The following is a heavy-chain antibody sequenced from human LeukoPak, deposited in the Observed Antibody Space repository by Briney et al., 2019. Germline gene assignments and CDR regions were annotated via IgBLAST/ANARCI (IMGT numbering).Heavy chain of an antibody. Sequence: ASVKVSCKASGYTFTSYDINWVRQATGQGLEWMGWMNPNSGNTGYAQKFQGRVTMTRDTSISTAYMDLSRLRSDDTAVYYCARDLPANAFDYWGQGSLVTVSS. CDR3: ARDLPANAFDY. V-gene: IGHV1-8*01. CDR2: MNPNSGNT. D-gene: IGHD2-2*01. J-gene: IGHJ4*02. CDR1: GYTFTSYD.